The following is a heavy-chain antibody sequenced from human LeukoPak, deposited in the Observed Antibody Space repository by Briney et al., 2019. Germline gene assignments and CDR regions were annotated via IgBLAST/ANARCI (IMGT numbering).Heavy chain of an antibody. Sequence: SETLSLTCTVSGGSISSYYWSWIRQPPGKGLEWIGYIYYSGSTNYNPTLKSRVTISVDTSKNQFSLKLSSVTAADTAVYYCARSASTGTTHWGQGTLVTVSS. CDR2: IYYSGST. J-gene: IGHJ4*02. D-gene: IGHD1-1*01. V-gene: IGHV4-59*01. CDR3: ARSASTGTTH. CDR1: GGSISSYY.